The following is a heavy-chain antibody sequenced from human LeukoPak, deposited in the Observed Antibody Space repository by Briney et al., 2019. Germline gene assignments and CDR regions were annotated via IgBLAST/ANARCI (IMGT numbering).Heavy chain of an antibody. V-gene: IGHV1-69*05. J-gene: IGHJ4*02. CDR1: GGTFSSYA. D-gene: IGHD3-22*01. CDR3: ARTGQYYYDSSGYYNDY. CDR2: ITPIFGRA. Sequence: ASVKVSCKASGGTFSSYAISWVRQAPGQGLEWMGGITPIFGRANYAQKVQGRVTITTDESTSTAYMELSSLRSEDTAVYYCARTGQYYYDSSGYYNDYWGQGTLVTVSS.